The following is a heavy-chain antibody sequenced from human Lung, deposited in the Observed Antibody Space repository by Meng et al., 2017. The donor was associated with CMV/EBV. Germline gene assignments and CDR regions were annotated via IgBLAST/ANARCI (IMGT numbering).Heavy chain of an antibody. CDR3: ARRGMMTTRGYWFDP. CDR2: IYPGDSDT. Sequence: GEXXKISCEGSGYSFSNYWIDWVRQMPGKGLEWMGSIYPGDSDTRYSPSFQGQVTISADESIRTAYLQWSTLKASDTAIYYCARRGMMTTRGYWFDPLGQGXLVTVSS. D-gene: IGHD4-17*01. V-gene: IGHV5-51*01. J-gene: IGHJ5*02. CDR1: GYSFSNYW.